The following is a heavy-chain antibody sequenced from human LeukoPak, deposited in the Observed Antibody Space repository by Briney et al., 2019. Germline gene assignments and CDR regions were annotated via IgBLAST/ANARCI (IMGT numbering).Heavy chain of an antibody. CDR1: GFTFSSFG. CDR3: VRGVGVSRFNYLDP. V-gene: IGHV3-33*01. Sequence: GGSLRLSCAASGFTFSSFGMHWVRQAPGKGLEWVAVIWYDASNKCYAGSVKGRFTISRDNSKNTLYLQMNSLRDDDTAVYYCVRGVGVSRFNYLDPWGQGTLVIVSS. CDR2: IWYDASNK. J-gene: IGHJ5*02. D-gene: IGHD1-7*01.